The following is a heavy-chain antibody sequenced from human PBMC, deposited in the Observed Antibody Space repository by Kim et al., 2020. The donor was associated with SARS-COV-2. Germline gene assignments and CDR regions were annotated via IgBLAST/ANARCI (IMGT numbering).Heavy chain of an antibody. CDR2: ISYDGSNK. V-gene: IGHV3-30*18. CDR1: GFTFSSYG. J-gene: IGHJ4*02. D-gene: IGHD1-1*01. CDR3: AKGIRLEDFDY. Sequence: GGSLRLSCAASGFTFSSYGMHWVRQAPGKGLEWVAVISYDGSNKYYADSVKGRFTISRDNSKNTLYLQMNSLRAEDTAVYYCAKGIRLEDFDYWGQGTLVTVSS.